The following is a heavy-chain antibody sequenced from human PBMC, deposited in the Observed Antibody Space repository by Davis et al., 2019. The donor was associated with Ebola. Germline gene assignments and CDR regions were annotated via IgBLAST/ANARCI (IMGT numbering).Heavy chain of an antibody. J-gene: IGHJ4*02. Sequence: GGSLRLSCAASGFTFSSYGMHWVRQAPGKGLEWVAVISYDGRNKYYADSVKGRFTISRDNSKNTLYLQMNSLRAEDTAVYYCAKGDDYYGSGSYYNSIGIDYWGQGTLATVSS. CDR1: GFTFSSYG. D-gene: IGHD3-10*01. CDR3: AKGDDYYGSGSYYNSIGIDY. V-gene: IGHV3-30*18. CDR2: ISYDGRNK.